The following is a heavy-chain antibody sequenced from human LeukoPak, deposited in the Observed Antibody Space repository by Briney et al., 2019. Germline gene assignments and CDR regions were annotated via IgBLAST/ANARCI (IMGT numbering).Heavy chain of an antibody. CDR3: ARDRNYAFDI. CDR1: GFTFSSNY. J-gene: IGHJ3*02. V-gene: IGHV3-48*02. Sequence: GGSLRLSCAASGFTFSSNYMSWVRQAPGKGLEWLSYTSRSGSTMYHADSVKGRFTVSRDNAKNSLYLQMNSLRDEDTAVYYCARDRNYAFDIWGQGTMVTVSS. CDR2: TSRSGSTM.